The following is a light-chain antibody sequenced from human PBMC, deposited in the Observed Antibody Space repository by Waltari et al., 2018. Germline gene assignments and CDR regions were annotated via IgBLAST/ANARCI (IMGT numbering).Light chain of an antibody. J-gene: IGKJ4*01. CDR3: QHYNGYPIT. CDR2: KAS. Sequence: DIQMTQSPSTLSASVGDRVTITFRASQSLNSWLAWYQHKPGKAPKLLIYKASNLESWVPSRFSGSGSGTEFTLTISSLQPDDVATYYCQHYNGYPITYGGGTKVEIK. CDR1: QSLNSW. V-gene: IGKV1-5*03.